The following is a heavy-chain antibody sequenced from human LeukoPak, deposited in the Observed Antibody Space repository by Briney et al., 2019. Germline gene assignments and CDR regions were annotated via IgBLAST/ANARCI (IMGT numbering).Heavy chain of an antibody. J-gene: IGHJ4*02. V-gene: IGHV3-49*04. D-gene: IGHD3-22*01. CDR3: TRDYSHYYETCEVMDY. Sequence: GGSLRLSCTTSGFTLGDHAMSWVRQAPGKGLEWVGLVRSKAFGGTSDYAASMKGRFTISRDDSKSIAYLEINSLQSEDTDIYYCTRDYSHYYETCEVMDYWGQGTLVTVSS. CDR1: GFTLGDHA. CDR2: VRSKAFGGTS.